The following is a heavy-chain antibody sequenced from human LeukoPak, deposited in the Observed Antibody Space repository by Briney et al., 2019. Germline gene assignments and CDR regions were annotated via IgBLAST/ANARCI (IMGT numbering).Heavy chain of an antibody. V-gene: IGHV3-30-3*01. CDR1: GFTFSSYA. CDR2: ISYDGSNK. Sequence: PGGSLRLSCAASGFTFSSYAMHWVRQAPGKGLEWVAVISYDGSNKYYADSVKGRFTISRDNSKDTLYLQMNSLRAEDTAVYYCAKGLLDDYWGQGTLVTVSS. J-gene: IGHJ4*02. CDR3: AKGLLDDY. D-gene: IGHD2/OR15-2a*01.